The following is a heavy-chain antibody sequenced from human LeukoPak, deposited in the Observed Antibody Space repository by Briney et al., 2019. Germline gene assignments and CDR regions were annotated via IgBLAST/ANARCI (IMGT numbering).Heavy chain of an antibody. D-gene: IGHD6-6*01. CDR2: ISGAFNTT. J-gene: IGHJ4*02. V-gene: IGHV3-23*01. CDR1: GFTFRNHA. Sequence: PGGSLRLSCAASGFTFRNHAMTWVRQVPGKGLEWVSAISGAFNTTYYVDSVKGRFTISRDNSKNTLYLQMNSLRVEDTAVYYCVQGGQLGYWGQGTLVTVSS. CDR3: VQGGQLGY.